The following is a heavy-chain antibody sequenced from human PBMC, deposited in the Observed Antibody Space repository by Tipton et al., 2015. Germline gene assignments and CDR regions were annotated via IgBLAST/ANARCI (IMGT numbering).Heavy chain of an antibody. CDR3: ARDGEDYNFGFDY. Sequence: TLSLTCIVSGGSISSSSYYWGWIRQSPGKGLEWIGYIYNSGSTKYKSSLKSRVSISADTSKNQFSLKLTSVTAADTAVYYCARDGEDYNFGFDYWGQGTLVTVSS. J-gene: IGHJ4*02. CDR1: GGSISSSSYY. D-gene: IGHD5-24*01. V-gene: IGHV4-61*01. CDR2: IYNSGST.